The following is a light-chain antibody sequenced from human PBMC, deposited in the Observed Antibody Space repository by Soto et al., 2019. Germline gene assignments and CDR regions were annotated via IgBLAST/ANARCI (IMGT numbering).Light chain of an antibody. CDR3: SSYSTGNSRQIV. V-gene: IGLV2-14*03. Sequence: QCALTQPASVSGSPRHSITISCTGTRSDVGGYNYVFWYQHHPRKAPKLMVYDVSNRHSGVSYRFSGSKSGNTASLTISGRQPEDEADYYCSSYSTGNSRQIVFGSGTKLTVL. CDR2: DVS. J-gene: IGLJ1*01. CDR1: RSDVGGYNY.